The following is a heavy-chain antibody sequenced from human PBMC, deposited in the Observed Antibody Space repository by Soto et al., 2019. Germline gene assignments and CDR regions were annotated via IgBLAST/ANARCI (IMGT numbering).Heavy chain of an antibody. J-gene: IGHJ5*02. D-gene: IGHD3-22*01. CDR2: IIPIFGTA. Sequence: ASVKVSCKASGGTFSSYAISWVRQAPGQGLEWMGGIIPIFGTANYAQKFQGRVTITADESTSTAYMELSRLRSEDTAVYYCASPKGPYYDSSGYYHWGQGTLVTVSS. CDR3: ASPKGPYYDSSGYYH. CDR1: GGTFSSYA. V-gene: IGHV1-69*13.